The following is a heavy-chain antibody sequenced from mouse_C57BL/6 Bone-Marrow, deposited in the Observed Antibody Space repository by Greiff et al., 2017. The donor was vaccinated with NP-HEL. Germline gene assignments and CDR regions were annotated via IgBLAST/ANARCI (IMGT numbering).Heavy chain of an antibody. Sequence: QVQLKESGAELVKPGASVKISCKASGYAFSSYWMHWVKQRPGKGLEWIGQIYPGDGDTNYNGKFKGKATLTADKAYSTAYMQLSSLTSEDSAVYFCARRASSMITRAWFAYWGQGTLVTVSA. CDR2: IYPGDGDT. V-gene: IGHV1-80*01. J-gene: IGHJ3*01. D-gene: IGHD2-4*01. CDR1: GYAFSSYW. CDR3: ARRASSMITRAWFAY.